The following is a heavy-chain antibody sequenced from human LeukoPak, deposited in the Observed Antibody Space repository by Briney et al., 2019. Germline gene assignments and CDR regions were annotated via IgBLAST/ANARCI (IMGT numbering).Heavy chain of an antibody. CDR2: INHSGST. CDR3: ARVSYCTSVTCFGVGWFDP. D-gene: IGHD2-2*01. Sequence: PSETLSLTCAVYGGSFSGYYWSWIRQPPGKGLEWIGEINHSGSTNYNPSLKSRVTISVDTSKNQFSLNLTSVTAADTAVYYCARVSYCTSVTCFGVGWFDPWGQGIPVTVSS. CDR1: GGSFSGYY. V-gene: IGHV4-34*01. J-gene: IGHJ5*02.